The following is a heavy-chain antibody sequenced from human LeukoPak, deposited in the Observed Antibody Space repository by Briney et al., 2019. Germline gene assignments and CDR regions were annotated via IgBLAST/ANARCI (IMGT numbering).Heavy chain of an antibody. CDR3: AKVASRGSYAY. Sequence: GGSLRLSCAASGFTFSSYAMHWVRQAPGKGLEWVAVISYDGSNKYYADSVKGRFTISRDNSKNTLYLQMNSLRAEDTAVYYCAKVASRGSYAYWGQGTLVTVSS. V-gene: IGHV3-30-3*01. D-gene: IGHD1-26*01. J-gene: IGHJ4*02. CDR1: GFTFSSYA. CDR2: ISYDGSNK.